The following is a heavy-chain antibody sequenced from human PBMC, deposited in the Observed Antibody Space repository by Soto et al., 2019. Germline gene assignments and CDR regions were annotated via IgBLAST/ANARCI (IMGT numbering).Heavy chain of an antibody. Sequence: QITLKESGPTLVKPTQTLTLTCTFSGFSLSTSGVGVGWIRQPPGKALEWLALIYWDDDKRYSPSLKSRLTIPKASSNNQVVLTMTNMDPVDIATYYCAHRLGGIGVAGTFDYWGQGTLVTVSS. CDR2: IYWDDDK. D-gene: IGHD6-19*01. J-gene: IGHJ4*02. CDR1: GFSLSTSGVG. CDR3: AHRLGGIGVAGTFDY. V-gene: IGHV2-5*02.